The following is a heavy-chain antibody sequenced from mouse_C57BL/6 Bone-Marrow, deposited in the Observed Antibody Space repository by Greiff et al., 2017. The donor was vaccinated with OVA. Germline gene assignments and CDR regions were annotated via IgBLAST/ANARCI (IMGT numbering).Heavy chain of an antibody. CDR2: IDPSDSYT. Sequence: QVQLQQPGAELVRPGTSVKLSCKASGYTFTSYWMHWVKQRPGQGLEWIGVIDPSDSYTNYNQKFKGKATLTVDTSSSTAYMQLSSLTSEDSAVYYCARFSTGPYWYFDVWGTGTTVTVSS. CDR1: GYTFTSYW. CDR3: ARFSTGPYWYFDV. V-gene: IGHV1-59*01. D-gene: IGHD4-1*01. J-gene: IGHJ1*03.